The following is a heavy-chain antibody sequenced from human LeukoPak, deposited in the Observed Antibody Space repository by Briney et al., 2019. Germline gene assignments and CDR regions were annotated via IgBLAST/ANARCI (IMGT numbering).Heavy chain of an antibody. CDR1: GAPLNNYY. CDR3: ARDHSSGWYRGAFDI. V-gene: IGHV4-59*01. D-gene: IGHD6-19*01. Sequence: SETLSLTCTVSGAPLNNYYWNWVRQPPGKELEWIGNVDYSGSTNYNPSLKSRVTISVDTSKNQFSLKLSSVTAADTAMYYCARDHSSGWYRGAFDIWGQGTRLTVSS. J-gene: IGHJ3*02. CDR2: VDYSGST.